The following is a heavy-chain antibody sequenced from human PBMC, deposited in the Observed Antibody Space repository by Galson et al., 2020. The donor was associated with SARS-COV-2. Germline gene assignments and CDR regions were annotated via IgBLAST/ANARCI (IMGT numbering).Heavy chain of an antibody. CDR2: ISAYSGNT. D-gene: IGHD4-4*01. CDR1: GFTFTYYG. Sequence: VKVSCKTSGFTFTYYGFNWVRQAPGQGLEWMGWISAYSGNTNYEQKLQDRVTMTTDTSTSTAYMELRSLGSDDTAVYFCARTESYTNYADYWGQGTLVTVSS. CDR3: ARTESYTNYADY. V-gene: IGHV1-18*04. J-gene: IGHJ4*02.